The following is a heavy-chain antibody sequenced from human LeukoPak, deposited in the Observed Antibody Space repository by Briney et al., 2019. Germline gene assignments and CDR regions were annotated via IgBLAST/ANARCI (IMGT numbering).Heavy chain of an antibody. J-gene: IGHJ4*02. CDR2: IYYSGST. Sequence: KASETLSLTCTVSGGSISNYYWSWIRQPPGKGLEWIGYIYYSGSTNCNPSLKSRVTISIDTSKNQFSLRLRSVTAADTAVYYCAREILYDSTGYYLWGQGTVVTVSS. D-gene: IGHD3-22*01. CDR3: AREILYDSTGYYL. CDR1: GGSISNYY. V-gene: IGHV4-59*12.